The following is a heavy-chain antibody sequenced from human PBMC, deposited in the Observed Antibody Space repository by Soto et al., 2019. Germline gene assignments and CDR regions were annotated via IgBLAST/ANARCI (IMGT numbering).Heavy chain of an antibody. CDR3: AKDEDIVVVVAATGPFDY. Sequence: GGSLRLSCAASGFTFSSYAMSWVRQAPGKGLEWVPAISGSGGSTYYADSVKGRFTISRDNSKNTLYLQMNSLRAEDTAVYYCAKDEDIVVVVAATGPFDYWGQGTLVTVSS. CDR1: GFTFSSYA. D-gene: IGHD2-15*01. J-gene: IGHJ4*02. V-gene: IGHV3-23*01. CDR2: ISGSGGST.